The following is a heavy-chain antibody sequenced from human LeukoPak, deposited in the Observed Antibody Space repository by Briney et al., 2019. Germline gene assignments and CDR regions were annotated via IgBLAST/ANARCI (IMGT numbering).Heavy chain of an antibody. CDR1: GVSIRSAGYS. D-gene: IGHD4/OR15-4a*01. J-gene: IGHJ4*02. V-gene: IGHV4-31*11. Sequence: SETLSLTCAVSGVSIRSAGYSYYWIRQHPGKGLEWIGHVYYSGSTSYNPSLKSRVAMSIDPSKNQFSLNLTSVTAADTAVYFCARDGATGVFEYWGQGILVAVSS. CDR3: ARDGATGVFEY. CDR2: VYYSGST.